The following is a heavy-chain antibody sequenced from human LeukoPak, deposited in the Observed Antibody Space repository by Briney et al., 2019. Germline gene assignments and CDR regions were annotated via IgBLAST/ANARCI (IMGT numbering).Heavy chain of an antibody. CDR3: ATNLGYCSGGSCYSGIDY. V-gene: IGHV1-18*01. CDR2: ISAYNGNT. CDR1: GYTFTSYG. J-gene: IGHJ4*02. D-gene: IGHD2-15*01. Sequence: ASVKVSCKASGYTFTSYGISWVRQAPGQGLEWMGWISAYNGNTNYAQKFQGRVTMTEDTSTDTAYMELSSLRSEDTAVYYCATNLGYCSGGSCYSGIDYWGQGTLVTVSS.